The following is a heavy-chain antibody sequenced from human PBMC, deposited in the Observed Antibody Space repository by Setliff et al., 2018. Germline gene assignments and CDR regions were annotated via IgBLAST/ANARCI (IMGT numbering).Heavy chain of an antibody. D-gene: IGHD3-10*01. Sequence: ASVKVSCKASGYTFTGYYMHWVRQAPGQGLEWMGWINPNSGGTNYAQKFQGRVTMTRDTSISTAYMELSRLRSDDTAIYYCARHREGLGVTRGDFDYWGQGTLVTVSS. CDR3: ARHREGLGVTRGDFDY. J-gene: IGHJ4*02. V-gene: IGHV1-2*02. CDR2: INPNSGGT. CDR1: GYTFTGYY.